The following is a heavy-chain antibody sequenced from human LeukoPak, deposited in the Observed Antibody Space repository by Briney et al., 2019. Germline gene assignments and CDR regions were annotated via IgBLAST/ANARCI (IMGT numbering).Heavy chain of an antibody. V-gene: IGHV4-31*03. D-gene: IGHD3-3*01. Sequence: SETLSLTCTVSGGSISSGGYYWSWIRQHPGKGLEWIGYIYYSGSTYYNPSLKSRVTISVDTSKNQFSLKLSSVTAADTAVYYCARESPFWSSYFDYWGQGTLVTVSS. CDR3: ARESPFWSSYFDY. J-gene: IGHJ4*02. CDR2: IYYSGST. CDR1: GGSISSGGYY.